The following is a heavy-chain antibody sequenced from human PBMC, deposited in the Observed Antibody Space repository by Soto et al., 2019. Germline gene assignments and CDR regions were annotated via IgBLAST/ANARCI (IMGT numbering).Heavy chain of an antibody. CDR3: ARRGVLPDH. Sequence: QVQLVQSGAEVKKPGASVKVSCKAFGYTFTTSGITWVRQAPGQGLEWMGWISADTGHTNYAQNLQGRVTMTTDTSTSTAYMELRSLRSDDTAVYYCARRGVLPDHWGQGTLVTVAS. J-gene: IGHJ4*02. CDR1: GYTFTTSG. V-gene: IGHV1-18*01. CDR2: ISADTGHT. D-gene: IGHD3-10*01.